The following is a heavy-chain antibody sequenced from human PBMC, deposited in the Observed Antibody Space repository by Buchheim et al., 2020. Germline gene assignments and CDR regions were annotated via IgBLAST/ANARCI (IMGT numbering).Heavy chain of an antibody. CDR3: ARDGSSSSFGY. V-gene: IGHV1-46*01. Sequence: QVQLVQSGAEVQKPGASVKVSCKTSGYTFTNYNIHWVRQAPGQGLEWMGIIYPTGGSTSYTPKFQGRVTVTRDTSTSTVYMELSSLRSDDTAVYYCARDGSSSSFGYWGQGTL. CDR2: IYPTGGST. CDR1: GYTFTNYN. D-gene: IGHD6-6*01. J-gene: IGHJ4*02.